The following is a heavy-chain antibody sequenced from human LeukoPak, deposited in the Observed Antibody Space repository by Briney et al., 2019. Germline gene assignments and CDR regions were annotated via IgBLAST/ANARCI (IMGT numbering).Heavy chain of an antibody. Sequence: SETLSLTCTVSGGSISSGGYYWSWIRQHPGKGLEWIGCIYYSGSTYYNPSLKSRVTISVDTSKNQFSLKLSSVTAADTAVYYCARASYQLLLKGYFDYWGQGTLVTVSS. J-gene: IGHJ4*02. CDR2: IYYSGST. V-gene: IGHV4-31*03. D-gene: IGHD2-2*01. CDR3: ARASYQLLLKGYFDY. CDR1: GGSISSGGYY.